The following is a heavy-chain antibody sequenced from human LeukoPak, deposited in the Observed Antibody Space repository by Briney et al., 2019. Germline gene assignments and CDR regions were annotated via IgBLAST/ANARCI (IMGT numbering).Heavy chain of an antibody. CDR2: IIPILGIA. D-gene: IGHD6-25*01. Sequence: SVKVSCKASGGTFSSYAISWVRPAPGQGLEWLGRIIPILGIANYAQKFQGRVTITADKSTSTAYMELSSLRSEDTAVYYCAPSGATVDSWGQGTLVTVSS. V-gene: IGHV1-69*04. J-gene: IGHJ5*01. CDR1: GGTFSSYA. CDR3: APSGATVDS.